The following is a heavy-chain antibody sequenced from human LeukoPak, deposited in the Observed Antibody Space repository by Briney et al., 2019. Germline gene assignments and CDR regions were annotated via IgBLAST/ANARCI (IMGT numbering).Heavy chain of an antibody. CDR3: ARRLLYGSGSYYFRY. CDR1: GGSFSGYY. Sequence: SETLSLTCAVYGGSFSGYYWSWIRQPPGKGLEWIGEINHSGSTNYNPSLKSRVTISVDTSKNQFSLKLSSVTAADTAVYYCARRLLYGSGSYYFRYWGQGTLVTVSS. V-gene: IGHV4-34*01. D-gene: IGHD3-10*01. J-gene: IGHJ4*02. CDR2: INHSGST.